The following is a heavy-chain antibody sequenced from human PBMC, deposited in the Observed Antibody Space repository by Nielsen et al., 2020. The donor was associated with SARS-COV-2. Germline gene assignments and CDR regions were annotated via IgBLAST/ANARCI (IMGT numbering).Heavy chain of an antibody. CDR2: ISWDGGST. D-gene: IGHD2-8*02. CDR1: GFTFDDYT. Sequence: GGSLRLSCAASGFTFDDYTMHWVRQAPGKGLEWVSLISWDGGSTYYADSVKGRFTISRDNSKNSLYLQMNSLRAEDTALYHCATWALVSADYGMDVWGQGTTVTVSS. CDR3: ATWALVSADYGMDV. V-gene: IGHV3-43*01. J-gene: IGHJ6*02.